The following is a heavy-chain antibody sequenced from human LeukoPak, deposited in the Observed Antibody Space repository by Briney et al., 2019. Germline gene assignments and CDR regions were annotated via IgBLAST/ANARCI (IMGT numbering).Heavy chain of an antibody. CDR3: AKDYYYGSGSYYALLMHLDY. V-gene: IGHV3-30*18. CDR2: ISYDGSNK. CDR1: GFTFSSYG. J-gene: IGHJ4*02. Sequence: PGRSLRLSCAASGFTFSSYGMHWVRQAPGKGLEWVAVISYDGSNKYYADSVKGRFTISRDNSKNTLYLQMNSLRAEDTAVYYCAKDYYYGSGSYYALLMHLDYWGQGTLVTVSS. D-gene: IGHD3-10*01.